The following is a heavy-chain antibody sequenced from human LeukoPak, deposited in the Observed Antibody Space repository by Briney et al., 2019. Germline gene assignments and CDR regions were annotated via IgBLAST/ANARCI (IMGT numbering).Heavy chain of an antibody. J-gene: IGHJ6*02. Sequence: GESLKISCKGSGYSFTSYWNGWVRQMPGKGLEWMGIIYPGYSDTRYSPSFQGQVTISADKSISTAYLQWSSLKASDTAMYYCAREYYGSGTEPDYYYYGMDVWGQGTTVTVSS. CDR3: AREYYGSGTEPDYYYYGMDV. V-gene: IGHV5-51*01. CDR2: IYPGYSDT. CDR1: GYSFTSYW. D-gene: IGHD3-10*01.